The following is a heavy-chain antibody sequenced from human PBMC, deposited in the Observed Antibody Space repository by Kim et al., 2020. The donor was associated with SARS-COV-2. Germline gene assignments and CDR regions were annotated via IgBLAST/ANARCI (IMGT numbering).Heavy chain of an antibody. D-gene: IGHD1-26*01. J-gene: IGHJ5*02. Sequence: TYYADSVKGRFTISRDNSKNTLYHQMNSLRAEDTAVYYCAREDSGSYPTWGQGTLVTVSS. CDR3: AREDSGSYPT. CDR2: T. V-gene: IGHV3-66*01.